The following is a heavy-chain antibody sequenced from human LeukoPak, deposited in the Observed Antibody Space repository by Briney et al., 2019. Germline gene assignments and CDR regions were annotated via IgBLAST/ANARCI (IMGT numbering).Heavy chain of an antibody. CDR2: INPSSGST. CDR1: GGTFSSYA. J-gene: IGHJ1*01. V-gene: IGHV1-46*01. Sequence: ASVKVSCKASGGTFSSYAISWVRQAPGHGLEWMGIINPSSGSTSYAQKFQGRVTMTRDTSTSTVYMDVSSLRSDDTAVYYCATIAASDAEYFQHWGQGTLVTVSS. CDR3: ATIAASDAEYFQH. D-gene: IGHD6-6*01.